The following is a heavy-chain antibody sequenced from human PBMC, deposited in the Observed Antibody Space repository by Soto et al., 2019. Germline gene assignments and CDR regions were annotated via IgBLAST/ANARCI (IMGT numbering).Heavy chain of an antibody. D-gene: IGHD5-18*01. Sequence: EVQLLDSGGGLIQPGGSLRLSCAASGFTCSSYAMSWVRQAPGKGLEWVSAISGSGGSTYYADSVKGRFTISRDNSKKPLDLHMKSLRAEETAVDYCAKAYGYSYGYFDYWGQGPLVTVSS. CDR2: ISGSGGST. CDR1: GFTCSSYA. CDR3: AKAYGYSYGYFDY. V-gene: IGHV3-23*01. J-gene: IGHJ4*02.